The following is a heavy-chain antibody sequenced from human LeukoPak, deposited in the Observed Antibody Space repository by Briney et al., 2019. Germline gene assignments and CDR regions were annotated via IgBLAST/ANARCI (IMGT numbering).Heavy chain of an antibody. Sequence: KTGGSLILSCAASGFTFSDYYMSWIRQPPGKGLEWIGYIYYSGSANYSPSLKSRVTISVDTSKNQFSLKLSSVTAADTAVYYCARQGVYYDSSGYSLDYWGQGSLVTVSS. CDR3: ARQGVYYDSSGYSLDY. CDR1: GFTFSDYY. D-gene: IGHD3-22*01. J-gene: IGHJ4*02. V-gene: IGHV4-59*08. CDR2: IYYSGSA.